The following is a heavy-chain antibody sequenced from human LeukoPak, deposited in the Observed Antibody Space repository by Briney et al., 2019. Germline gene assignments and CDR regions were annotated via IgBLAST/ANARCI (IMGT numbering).Heavy chain of an antibody. CDR2: ITAGNGNT. D-gene: IGHD5-18*01. CDR3: ARDLARGYSYGYNAFDI. CDR1: GYNFNSYG. V-gene: IGHV1-18*01. J-gene: IGHJ3*02. Sequence: ASVKVSCKASGYNFNSYGIGWVRQAPRQGLEWMGWITAGNGNTNYAQKVQGGVTMTTDTSTSTAYMELRSLRSDDTAVYFCARDLARGYSYGYNAFDIWGQGTMVTVSS.